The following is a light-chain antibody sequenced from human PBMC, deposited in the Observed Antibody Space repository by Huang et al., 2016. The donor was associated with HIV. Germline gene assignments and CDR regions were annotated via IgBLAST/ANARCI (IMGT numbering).Light chain of an antibody. Sequence: EIVLMQSPGTLSLSPGEGATLSCRASQSVRDRYVAWYQQKPGQAPRLLMYGAYSRATGTPDRFSGRGSGRDFSLVITRLEPEDFAVYYCQQYADSPTFGQGTKVDIK. V-gene: IGKV3-20*01. CDR2: GAY. J-gene: IGKJ1*01. CDR3: QQYADSPT. CDR1: QSVRDRY.